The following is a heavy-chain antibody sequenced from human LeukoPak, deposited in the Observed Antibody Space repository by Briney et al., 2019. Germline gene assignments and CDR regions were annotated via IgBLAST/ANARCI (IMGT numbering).Heavy chain of an antibody. CDR1: GGSISNYY. CDR2: IHYSGST. V-gene: IGHV4-59*12. Sequence: SETLSLTCTVSGGSISNYYWSWIRQSPGKGLEWIGYIHYSGSTHYSPSLRSRVTISVDTSKNQFSLKLSSVTAADTAVYYCARAGGSSWYEGFDYWGQGTLVTVSS. D-gene: IGHD6-13*01. CDR3: ARAGGSSWYEGFDY. J-gene: IGHJ4*02.